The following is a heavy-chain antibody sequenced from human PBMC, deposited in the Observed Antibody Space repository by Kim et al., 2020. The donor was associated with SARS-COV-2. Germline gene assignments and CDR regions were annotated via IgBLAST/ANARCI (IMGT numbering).Heavy chain of an antibody. CDR3: AKDLGAGHIVRAGDVRRRRDLSAKNPPDFDN. J-gene: IGHJ4*02. CDR1: GFTFSSYG. Sequence: GGSLRLSCAASGFTFSSYGMHWVRQAPGKGLEWVAVISYDGSNKYYADSVKGRFTISRDNSKNTLYLQMNSLRGEDTAIYYCAKDLGAGHIVRAGDVRRRRDLSAKNPPDFDNWGQGTLVTVSS. CDR2: ISYDGSNK. V-gene: IGHV3-30*18. D-gene: IGHD1-26*01.